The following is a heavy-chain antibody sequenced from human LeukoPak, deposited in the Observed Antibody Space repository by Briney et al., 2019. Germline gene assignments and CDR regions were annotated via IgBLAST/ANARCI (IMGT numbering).Heavy chain of an antibody. V-gene: IGHV7-4-1*02. CDR2: INTNTGNP. CDR1: GYTFTSYA. Sequence: ASVKVSCKASGYTFTSYAMNWVRQAPGQGLEWMGWINTNTGNPTYAQGFTGRFVFSLDTSVSTAYLQISSLKAEDTAVYYCARGVPAYYYYGMDVWGQGTTVTVSS. CDR3: ARGVPAYYYYGMDV. J-gene: IGHJ6*02. D-gene: IGHD2-2*01.